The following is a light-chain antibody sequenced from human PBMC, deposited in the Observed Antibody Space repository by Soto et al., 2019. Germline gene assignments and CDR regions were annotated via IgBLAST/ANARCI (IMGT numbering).Light chain of an antibody. CDR1: QSLLHGNGFNY. CDR3: MQPLQTPLT. Sequence: DIVMTQSPLSLPVAPGEAASISCKSSQSLLHGNGFNYLNWYLQKPGQSPQLLIYLGSNRASGVPDRISGSGSGTDFTLKISRVEAEDVGIYSCMQPLQTPLTFGGGTKVEIK. CDR2: LGS. J-gene: IGKJ4*01. V-gene: IGKV2-28*01.